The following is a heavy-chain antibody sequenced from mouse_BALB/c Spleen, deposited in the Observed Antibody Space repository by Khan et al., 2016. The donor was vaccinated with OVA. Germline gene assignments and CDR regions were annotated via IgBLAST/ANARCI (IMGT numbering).Heavy chain of an antibody. CDR1: GFSLTSYG. Sequence: QVQLQQSGPGLVAPSQSLSITCTVSGFSLTSYGVHWVRQPPGKGLEWLGIIWAGGSTNYNSALMSRLSISKDNSKSQVFVKMISLQTDDTAMYYCARGHGNTYEYFDYWGQGTTLTVSS. CDR3: ARGHGNTYEYFDY. V-gene: IGHV2-9*02. D-gene: IGHD1-1*01. J-gene: IGHJ2*01. CDR2: IWAGGST.